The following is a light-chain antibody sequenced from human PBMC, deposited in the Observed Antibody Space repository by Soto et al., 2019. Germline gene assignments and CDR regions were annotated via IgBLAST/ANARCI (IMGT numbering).Light chain of an antibody. CDR3: QQYNSYSLT. J-gene: IGKJ4*01. Sequence: DVQMTQSPSSLSASVGDRVTITFRASQRISSWLAWYQQKTGKAPKLLIYKASSLESGVPSRFSGSGSGTAFTLPISSLQPDDFATYYCQQYNSYSLTFGGGTKVDIK. CDR2: KAS. CDR1: QRISSW. V-gene: IGKV1-5*03.